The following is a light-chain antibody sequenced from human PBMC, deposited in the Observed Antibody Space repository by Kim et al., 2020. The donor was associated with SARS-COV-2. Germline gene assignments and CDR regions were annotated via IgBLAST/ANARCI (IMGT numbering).Light chain of an antibody. CDR3: QSYDSSNGVV. V-gene: IGLV6-57*03. Sequence: KTVTSSCTRIGGSIASNYVQWYQQRPGSAPTTVIYEDNQRPSGVPDRFSGSIDSSSNSASLTISGLKTEDEADYYCQSYDSSNGVVFGGGTQLTVL. J-gene: IGLJ2*01. CDR1: GGSIASNY. CDR2: EDN.